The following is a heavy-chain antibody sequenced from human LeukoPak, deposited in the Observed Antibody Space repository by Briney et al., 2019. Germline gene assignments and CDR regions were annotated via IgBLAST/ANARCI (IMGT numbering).Heavy chain of an antibody. CDR2: IYYSGST. D-gene: IGHD1-26*01. CDR1: GGSISSYY. V-gene: IGHV4-59*01. J-gene: IGHJ4*02. CDR3: ARGGSGSYLSYYFDY. Sequence: SETLPLTCTVSGGSISSYYWSWIRQPPGKGLEWIGYIYYSGSTNYNPSLKSRVTISVDTSKNQFSLKLSSVTAADTAVYYCARGGSGSYLSYYFDYWGQGTLVTVSS.